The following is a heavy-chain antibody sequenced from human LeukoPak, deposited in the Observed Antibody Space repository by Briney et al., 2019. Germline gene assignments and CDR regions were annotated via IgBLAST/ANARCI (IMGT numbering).Heavy chain of an antibody. CDR1: GYTFTSYG. J-gene: IGHJ4*02. Sequence: ASVKVSCKASGYTFTSYGISWVRQAPGQGLEWMGWISAYNGNTNYAQKLQGRVTMTTDTSTSTAYMELRSLRSDDTAVYYCARMYDFWSGYMGGSFDYWGQGTLVTVSS. CDR2: ISAYNGNT. V-gene: IGHV1-18*01. D-gene: IGHD3-3*01. CDR3: ARMYDFWSGYMGGSFDY.